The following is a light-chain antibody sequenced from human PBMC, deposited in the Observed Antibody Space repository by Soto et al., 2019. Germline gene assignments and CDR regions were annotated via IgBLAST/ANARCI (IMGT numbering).Light chain of an antibody. CDR2: KAS. V-gene: IGKV1-5*03. J-gene: IGKJ2*01. CDR1: QSISSW. Sequence: DIQMTQSPSTLSASVGDRVTITCRASQSISSWLAWYQQKPGKAPKVLIHKASTLESGVPSRFSGSGSGTEFTLTISSLQSEDFATYHCQQYQSSSYTFGQGTKLDIK. CDR3: QQYQSSSYT.